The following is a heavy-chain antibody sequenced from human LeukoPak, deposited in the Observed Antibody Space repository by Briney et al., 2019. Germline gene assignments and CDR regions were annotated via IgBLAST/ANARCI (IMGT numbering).Heavy chain of an antibody. D-gene: IGHD6-13*01. CDR3: ARARAGAGTFFFGY. V-gene: IGHV3-53*01. CDR1: GFTVSSNY. CDR2: IYSGGST. J-gene: IGHJ4*02. Sequence: GGSLRLSCAASGFTVSSNYMSWVRQAPGKGLERVSVIYSGGSTYYADSVKGRFTISRDNSKNTLYLQMNSLRAEDTAVYYCARARAGAGTFFFGYWGQGTLVTVSS.